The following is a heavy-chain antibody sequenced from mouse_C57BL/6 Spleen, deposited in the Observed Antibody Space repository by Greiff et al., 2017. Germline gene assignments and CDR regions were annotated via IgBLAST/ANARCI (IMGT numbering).Heavy chain of an antibody. CDR1: GYTFTSYW. CDR3: ARWSISYWYFDV. V-gene: IGHV1-55*01. D-gene: IGHD2-10*02. Sequence: QVQLQQPGAELVKPGASVKMSCKASGYTFTSYWITWVKQRPGQGLEWIGDIYPGSGSTNYNEKFKSKATLTVDTSSSTAYMQLSSLTSEASAVYYCARWSISYWYFDVWGTGTTVTVSS. CDR2: IYPGSGST. J-gene: IGHJ1*03.